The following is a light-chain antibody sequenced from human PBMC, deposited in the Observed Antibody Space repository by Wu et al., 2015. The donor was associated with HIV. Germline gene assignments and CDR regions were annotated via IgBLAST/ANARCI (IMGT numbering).Light chain of an antibody. J-gene: IGKJ1*01. V-gene: IGKV3-15*01. CDR1: RSVSSD. CDR2: DAS. Sequence: PGERATLSCRASRSVSSDLAWYQQQPGQAPRLLIYDASTRATGIPARFSGSGSGTEFTLSISNIQSEDSAVYYCQQYANWPPETFGQGTKVEIK. CDR3: QQYANWPPET.